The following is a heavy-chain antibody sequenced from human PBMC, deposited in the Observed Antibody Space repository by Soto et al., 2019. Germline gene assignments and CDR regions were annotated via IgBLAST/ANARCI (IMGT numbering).Heavy chain of an antibody. CDR1: GGSFSGYY. J-gene: IGHJ6*02. CDR3: ARGVYCTNGVCYPIATATNYYGMDV. Sequence: SETLSLTCAVYGGSFSGYYWSWIRQPPGKGLEWIGEINHSGSTNYNPSLKSRVTILVDTSKNQFSLKLSSVTAADTAVYYCARGVYCTNGVCYPIATATNYYGMDVWGQGTTVTVSS. D-gene: IGHD2-8*01. V-gene: IGHV4-34*01. CDR2: INHSGST.